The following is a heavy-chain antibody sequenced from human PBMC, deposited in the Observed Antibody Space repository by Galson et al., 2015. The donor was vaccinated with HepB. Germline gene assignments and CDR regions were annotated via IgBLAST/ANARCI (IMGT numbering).Heavy chain of an antibody. CDR2: IIPLLGTT. V-gene: IGHV1-69*08. CDR1: GGTFSSYP. Sequence: SVKVSCKASGGTFSSYPITWVRQAPGQGLEWLGRIIPLLGTTKYSQKSQDRVTITADKSTGTAYMELTDLTSEDTAIYYCARVGGRGHTFDYWGQGTQATVSS. J-gene: IGHJ4*02. CDR3: ARVGGRGHTFDY. D-gene: IGHD2-15*01.